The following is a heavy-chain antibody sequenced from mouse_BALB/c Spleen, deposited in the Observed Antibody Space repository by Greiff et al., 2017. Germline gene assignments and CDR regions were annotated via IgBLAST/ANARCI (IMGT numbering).Heavy chain of an antibody. CDR3: AKGSLTTVVALDY. D-gene: IGHD1-1*01. V-gene: IGHV1S56*01. Sequence: VQLQQSGPELVKPGASVRISCKASGYTFTSYYIHWVKQRPGQGLEWIGWIYPGNVNTKYNEKFKGKATLTADKSSSTAYMQLSSLTSEDTAVYFCAKGSLTTVVALDYWGQGTTLTVSS. CDR1: GYTFTSYY. CDR2: IYPGNVNT. J-gene: IGHJ2*01.